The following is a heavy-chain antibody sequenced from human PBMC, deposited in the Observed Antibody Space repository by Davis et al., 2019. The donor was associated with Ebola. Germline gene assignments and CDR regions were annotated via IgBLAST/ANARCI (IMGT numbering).Heavy chain of an antibody. CDR3: ARDLWELTNGMDV. J-gene: IGHJ6*02. D-gene: IGHD1-26*01. Sequence: GGSLRLSCAASGFTFSSYSMNWVRQAPGKGLEWVSSISSSSSYIYYADSVKGRFTISRDNAKNSLYLQMNSLRAEDTAVYYCARDLWELTNGMDVWGQGTTATVSS. V-gene: IGHV3-21*01. CDR1: GFTFSSYS. CDR2: ISSSSSYI.